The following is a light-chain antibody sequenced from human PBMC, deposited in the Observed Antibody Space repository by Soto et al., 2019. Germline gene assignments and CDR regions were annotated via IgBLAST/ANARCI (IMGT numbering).Light chain of an antibody. CDR1: QSVRSY. J-gene: IGKJ1*01. CDR3: QQYNDGPPWT. CDR2: GAS. Sequence: EIVVTQSPATLSVSPGERATLSCRASQSVRSYLAWYQQKPGQPPRLLIHGASTRATGVPSRFSGSGSGTQFTITISSLQSEDSAMYYCQQYNDGPPWTFGQGTKVEVK. V-gene: IGKV3-15*01.